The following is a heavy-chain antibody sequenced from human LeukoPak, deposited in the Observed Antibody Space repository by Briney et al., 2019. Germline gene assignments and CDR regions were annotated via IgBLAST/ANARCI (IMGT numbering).Heavy chain of an antibody. D-gene: IGHD2-15*01. Sequence: QSGGSLRLSCAASGFTFDDYAMPWVRQAPGKGLEWVSGISLNSVKTGYADSVKGRFIISRDNAKNSLYLQMNSLRTEDMALYYCVKDDGWYSWGQGTMVTVSS. CDR3: VKDDGWYS. CDR1: GFTFDDYA. J-gene: IGHJ3*01. V-gene: IGHV3-9*03. CDR2: ISLNSVKT.